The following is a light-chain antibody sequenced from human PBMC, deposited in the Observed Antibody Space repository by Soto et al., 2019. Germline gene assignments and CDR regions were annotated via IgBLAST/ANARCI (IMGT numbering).Light chain of an antibody. CDR3: QAWDLRV. J-gene: IGLJ3*02. CDR1: HLGDKF. Sequence: YELTQPPSVSVSPGQTVSLTCSGDHLGDKFVCWYQQKAGQSPVLVIYQDSKRPSGIPERFSGSNSGNTATLTISGTQAMDEADYYCQAWDLRVFGGGTKVTVL. CDR2: QDS. V-gene: IGLV3-1*01.